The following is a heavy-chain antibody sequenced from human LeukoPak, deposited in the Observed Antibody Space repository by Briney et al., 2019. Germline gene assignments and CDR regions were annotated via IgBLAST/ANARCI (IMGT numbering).Heavy chain of an antibody. D-gene: IGHD6-13*01. V-gene: IGHV3-9*01. CDR3: ARDKGSWYGEYYYYGMDV. Sequence: GGSLRLSCAASGFSFDDYGMHWVRQAPGKGLEWVSGISWNGGDIAYADSVKGRFTISRDNSKNTLYLQMNSLRAEDTAVYYCARDKGSWYGEYYYYGMDVWGQGTTVTVSS. CDR2: ISWNGGDI. J-gene: IGHJ6*02. CDR1: GFSFDDYG.